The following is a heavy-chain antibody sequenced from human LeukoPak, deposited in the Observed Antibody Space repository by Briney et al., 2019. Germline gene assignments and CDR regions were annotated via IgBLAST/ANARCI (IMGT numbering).Heavy chain of an antibody. CDR3: ARVIAAAGLMD. CDR2: INHSGST. CDR1: GGSFSGYY. Sequence: SETLSLTCAVYGGSFSGYYWSWIRQPPGKGLEWIGEINHSGSTNYNPSLKSRVTISVDTSKNQFSLKLSSVTAADTAVYYCARVIAAAGLMDWGQGTLVTVSS. J-gene: IGHJ4*02. V-gene: IGHV4-34*01. D-gene: IGHD6-13*01.